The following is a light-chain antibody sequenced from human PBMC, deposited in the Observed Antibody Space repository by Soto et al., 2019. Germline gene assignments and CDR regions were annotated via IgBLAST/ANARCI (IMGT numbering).Light chain of an antibody. CDR2: EAS. J-gene: IGLJ1*01. Sequence: QSVLTQPASVSGSPGQSITISCTGTSSDVGSYNLVSWYQHHPGKAPKLLIFEASKRPSGISNRFSGSKSDNTASLAISGLQSEDEADYYCCSYAGLRPYVVGTGTKVTV. CDR1: SSDVGSYNL. V-gene: IGLV2-23*01. CDR3: CSYAGLRPYV.